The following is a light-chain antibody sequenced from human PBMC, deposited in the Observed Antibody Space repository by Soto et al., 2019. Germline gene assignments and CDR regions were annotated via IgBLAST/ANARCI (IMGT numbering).Light chain of an antibody. J-gene: IGKJ4*01. CDR3: QQRSNWPLT. CDR2: GAS. Sequence: EIVMTQSPATLSVSPGERATLCWSASESVSSNLAWYQQRPGQAPRLVIYGASTRATGIPVRFSGGGSGTDFTLTISSLEPEDFAVYYCQQRSNWPLTFGGGTKVDIK. CDR1: ESVSSN. V-gene: IGKV3-15*01.